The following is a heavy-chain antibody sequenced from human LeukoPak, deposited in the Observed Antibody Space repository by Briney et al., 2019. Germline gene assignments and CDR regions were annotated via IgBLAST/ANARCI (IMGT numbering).Heavy chain of an antibody. D-gene: IGHD1-26*01. Sequence: PSETLSLTCTVSGGSISSYYWSWIRQPPGKGLEWIGYIYYSGSTNYNPSLKSRVTISVDTSKNQFSLKLSSVTAADPAVYYCASHNSKLRFDYWGQGTLVTVSS. CDR3: ASHNSKLRFDY. V-gene: IGHV4-59*08. CDR2: IYYSGST. J-gene: IGHJ4*02. CDR1: GGSISSYY.